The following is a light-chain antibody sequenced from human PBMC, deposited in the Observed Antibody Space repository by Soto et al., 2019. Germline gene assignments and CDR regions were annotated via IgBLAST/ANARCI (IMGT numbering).Light chain of an antibody. CDR2: GAS. V-gene: IGKV1-17*01. Sequence: DIRMTQSPSALSASVGDRVTITGRASQGIRNDLGWYQQKPGKAPKRLIYGASSLQSGVPSRFSGSGSRTEFSLTISSLPLEDFATYHCLQHDSYPWTLGHGTKVDIK. CDR3: LQHDSYPWT. CDR1: QGIRND. J-gene: IGKJ1*01.